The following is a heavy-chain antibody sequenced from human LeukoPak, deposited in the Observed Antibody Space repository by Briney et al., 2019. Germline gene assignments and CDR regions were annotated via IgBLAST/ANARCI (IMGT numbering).Heavy chain of an antibody. CDR1: GFTFSSYS. J-gene: IGHJ4*02. CDR3: ASKHCSGGSCRFDY. D-gene: IGHD2-15*01. V-gene: IGHV3-48*01. Sequence: GGSLRLSCAASGFTFSSYSMNWVRQAPGKGLEWVSYISSSSSTIYYADSVKDRFTISRDNAKNSLYLQMNSLRGEDTAVYYCASKHCSGGSCRFDYWGQGTLVTVSS. CDR2: ISSSSSTI.